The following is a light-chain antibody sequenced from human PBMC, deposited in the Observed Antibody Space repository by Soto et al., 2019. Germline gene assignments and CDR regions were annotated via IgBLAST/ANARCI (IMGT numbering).Light chain of an antibody. CDR3: QQYNKWHRT. J-gene: IGKJ4*01. Sequence: ETVMTQTQATLSVSPAEGVTLSCRASERLTTNLAWYQQSPGQAPRLLIYGTYTRATGIPTRFSGSGTGTEFTLTISSLESEDFAVYYCQQYNKWHRTFGGGTKVDI. CDR1: ERLTTN. V-gene: IGKV3D-15*01. CDR2: GTY.